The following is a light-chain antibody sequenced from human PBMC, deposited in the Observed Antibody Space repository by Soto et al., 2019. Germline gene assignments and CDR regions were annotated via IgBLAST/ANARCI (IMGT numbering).Light chain of an antibody. CDR1: SSDVGGYND. CDR2: DVS. V-gene: IGLV2-14*01. J-gene: IGLJ2*01. Sequence: QSALTQPASVSGSPGQSITISCTGTSSDVGGYNDVSWYQQHPRKAPKLMIYDVSNRPSGVSNRFSGSKSGNTASLTISGLQAEDEADYYCSSYTSSSTLEIGGGTKLTVL. CDR3: SSYTSSSTLE.